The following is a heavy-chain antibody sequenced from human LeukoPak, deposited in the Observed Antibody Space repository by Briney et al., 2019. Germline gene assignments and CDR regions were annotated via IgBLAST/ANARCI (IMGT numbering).Heavy chain of an antibody. CDR3: ARVETMVRFRVFDY. CDR2: IRSKANSYAT. J-gene: IGHJ4*02. D-gene: IGHD3-10*01. V-gene: IGHV3-73*01. CDR1: GFTFSGSA. Sequence: GGSLRLSCAASGFTFSGSAMHWVRQASGKGLEWVGRIRSKANSYATAYAASVKGRFTISRDNSKNTLYLQMNSLRAEDTAVYYCARVETMVRFRVFDYWGQGTLVTVSS.